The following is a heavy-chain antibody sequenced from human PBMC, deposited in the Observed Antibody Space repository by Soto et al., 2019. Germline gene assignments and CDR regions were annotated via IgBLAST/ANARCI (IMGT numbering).Heavy chain of an antibody. CDR3: ARDHRALEAGAFFDY. J-gene: IGHJ4*02. Sequence: QVQLVQSGAEVKKPGASVKVSCKASGYTFTSYGISWMRQAPGQGLEWMGWISAYNGNTNYAQKLQGRVTMTTDTSTSTAYMELRSLRSDDTAVYYCARDHRALEAGAFFDYWGQGTLVTVSS. V-gene: IGHV1-18*01. CDR2: ISAYNGNT. D-gene: IGHD3-3*01. CDR1: GYTFTSYG.